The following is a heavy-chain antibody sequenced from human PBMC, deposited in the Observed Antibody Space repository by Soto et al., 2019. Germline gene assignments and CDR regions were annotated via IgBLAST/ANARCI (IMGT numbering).Heavy chain of an antibody. CDR3: ARVADIVLIPALDY. CDR1: GYTFTTYS. D-gene: IGHD2-8*02. J-gene: IGHJ4*02. Sequence: QVQLVQSGAEVKRPGASVNFSCKASGYTFTTYSLSWVRQAPGQGLEWMGWISPFNGDATYAQKFQDRVTLTTDTSTSTAYMELRRLRDDDTAVYYCARVADIVLIPALDYWGRGTLVIVSS. V-gene: IGHV1-18*04. CDR2: ISPFNGDA.